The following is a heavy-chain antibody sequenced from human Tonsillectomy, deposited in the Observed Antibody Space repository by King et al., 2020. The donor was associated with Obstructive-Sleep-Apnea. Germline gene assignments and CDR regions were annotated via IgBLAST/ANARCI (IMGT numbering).Heavy chain of an antibody. V-gene: IGHV3-15*01. CDR1: GITFRDAW. CDR2: IKSQGGGGTT. Sequence: VQLVESGGGLVKPGGSLRVSCAVSGITFRDAWMSWVRQAPGKGLEWVGRIKSQGGGGTTDYAAPVKGRVIISRDDSKNTLYLQMNSLKIEDTAVYYCTWMTTVTTIDFWGQGTQVTVSS. CDR3: TWMTTVTTIDF. D-gene: IGHD4-17*01. J-gene: IGHJ4*02.